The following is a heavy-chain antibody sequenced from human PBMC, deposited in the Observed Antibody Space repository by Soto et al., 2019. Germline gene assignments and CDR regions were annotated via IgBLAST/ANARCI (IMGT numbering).Heavy chain of an antibody. V-gene: IGHV1-3*01. CDR1: GYTFTSYA. CDR2: INAGNGNT. CDR3: AIDFESRTQIVVVQYYFDY. D-gene: IGHD3-22*01. Sequence: GASVKVSCKASGYTFTSYAMHWVRQAPGQRLEWMGWINAGNGNTKYSQKFQGRVTITRDTSASTAYMELSSLRSEDTAVYYCAIDFESRTQIVVVQYYFDYWGQGTLVTVSS. J-gene: IGHJ4*02.